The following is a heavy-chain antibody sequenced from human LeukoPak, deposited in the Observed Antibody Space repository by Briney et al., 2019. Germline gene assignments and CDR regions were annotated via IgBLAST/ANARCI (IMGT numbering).Heavy chain of an antibody. J-gene: IGHJ4*02. CDR1: GGSISSNNYY. Sequence: PSETLSLTCTVSGGSISSNNYYWGWIRQPPGKGLEWIVSLYYSGSAYYNPSLKSRVTISVDASKNQFSLKLSSVTAADTGVYYCARTYDYIWGSFRSHSFDSWGQGTLVTVSS. V-gene: IGHV4-39*01. D-gene: IGHD3-16*02. CDR3: ARTYDYIWGSFRSHSFDS. CDR2: LYYSGSA.